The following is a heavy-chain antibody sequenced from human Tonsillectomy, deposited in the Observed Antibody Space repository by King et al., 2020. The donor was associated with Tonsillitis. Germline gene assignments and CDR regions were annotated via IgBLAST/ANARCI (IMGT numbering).Heavy chain of an antibody. CDR3: ARYVSGSFDY. V-gene: IGHV4-39*01. CDR2: MYSSGTI. J-gene: IGHJ4*02. D-gene: IGHD1-26*01. CDR1: GGSISSGDHF. Sequence: LQLQESGPGVVKPSETVSLTCTVSGGSISSGDHFWAWIRQPPGKGLEWIGSMYSSGTIFYNPSLKSRITISGGTSENRFSLKLSSVTAADTAVYFCARYVSGSFDYWGQGALVTVSS.